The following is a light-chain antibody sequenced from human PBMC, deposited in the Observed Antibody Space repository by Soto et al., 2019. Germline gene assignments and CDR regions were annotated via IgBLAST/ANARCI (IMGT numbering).Light chain of an antibody. J-gene: IGKJ1*01. CDR3: QQYNSYRRT. CDR1: QSISSW. Sequence: DIQMIQSPSTLSASVGDRVTITCRASQSISSWLAWYQQKPGKAPKLLIYKASSLESGVPSRFSGSGSGTEFTLTISSLQPDDFATYYCQQYNSYRRTFGQGTKV. V-gene: IGKV1-5*03. CDR2: KAS.